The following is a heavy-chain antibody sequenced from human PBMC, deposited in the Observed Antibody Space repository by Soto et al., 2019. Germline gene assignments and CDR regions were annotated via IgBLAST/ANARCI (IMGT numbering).Heavy chain of an antibody. V-gene: IGHV3-23*01. Sequence: GGSLRLSCAASGFTFSSYAMSWVRQAPGKGLEWVSAISGSGGSTYYADSVKGRFTISRDNSKNTLYLQMNSLRAEDTAVYYCAKDPNAGRKRDIVVVVAAPPYYYMDVWGKGPTVTVSS. CDR1: GFTFSSYA. J-gene: IGHJ6*03. D-gene: IGHD2-15*01. CDR2: ISGSGGST. CDR3: AKDPNAGRKRDIVVVVAAPPYYYMDV.